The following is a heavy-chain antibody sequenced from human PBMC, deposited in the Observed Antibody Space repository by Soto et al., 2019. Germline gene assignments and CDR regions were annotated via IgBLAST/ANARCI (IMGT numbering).Heavy chain of an antibody. CDR3: VQSYYYYGMDV. Sequence: GGSLRLSCAASGFTFSSYGMHWVRQAPGKGLEWVAVISYDGSNKYYADSVKGRFTISRDNSKNTLYLQMNSLRAEDTAVYYCVQSYYYYGMDVWGQGTTVTVSS. CDR2: ISYDGSNK. J-gene: IGHJ6*02. V-gene: IGHV3-30*18. CDR1: GFTFSSYG.